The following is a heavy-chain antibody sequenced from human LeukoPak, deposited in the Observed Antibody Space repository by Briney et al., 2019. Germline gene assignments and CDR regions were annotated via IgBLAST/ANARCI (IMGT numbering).Heavy chain of an antibody. V-gene: IGHV3-48*01. Sequence: PGGSLRLSCAASGFTFSSYSMNWVRQAPGKGLEWVSSISSSSTTIYYADSVKGRFTIPRDNAKNSLYLQMNSLRAEDTAVYYCAKNRRQWLPTWVDYWGQGTLVTVSS. CDR1: GFTFSSYS. CDR3: AKNRRQWLPTWVDY. CDR2: ISSSSTTI. J-gene: IGHJ4*02. D-gene: IGHD6-19*01.